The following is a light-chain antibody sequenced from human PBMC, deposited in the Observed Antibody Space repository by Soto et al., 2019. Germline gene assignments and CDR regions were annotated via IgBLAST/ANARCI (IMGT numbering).Light chain of an antibody. CDR3: QQYGKLPIT. J-gene: IGKJ5*01. CDR2: GAS. CDR1: QSVMINY. V-gene: IGKV3-20*01. Sequence: EIVMTQSRGTQSLSPVERATLSCRASQSVMINYVAWYHQKPGQAPRLLISGASTRAAGIPDRFSGSGSGTDFTLTISSLEPEDFAVYYCQQYGKLPITFGQGTRLEIK.